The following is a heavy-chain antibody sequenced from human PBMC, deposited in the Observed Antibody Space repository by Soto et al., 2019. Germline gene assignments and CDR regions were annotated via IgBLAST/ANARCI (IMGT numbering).Heavy chain of an antibody. CDR1: GFTFSSYS. Sequence: GGSLRLSCAASGFTFSSYSMNWVRQAPGKGLEWVSYISSSSSTIYYADSVKGRFTISRDNAKNSLYLQMNSLRAEDTAVYYCARDAPYRYCSGGSCFTHWYFDLWGRGTPVTVSS. CDR2: ISSSSSTI. J-gene: IGHJ2*01. CDR3: ARDAPYRYCSGGSCFTHWYFDL. V-gene: IGHV3-48*01. D-gene: IGHD2-15*01.